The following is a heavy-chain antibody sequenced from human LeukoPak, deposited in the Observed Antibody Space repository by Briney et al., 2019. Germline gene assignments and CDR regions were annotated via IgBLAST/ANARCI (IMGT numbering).Heavy chain of an antibody. V-gene: IGHV4-59*11. CDR1: GGSITSHN. Sequence: PSETLSLTCTVSGGSITSHNWNWIRQPPGKGLEWIGYISNSGSTKYNPSLTSRVTISLDTSKNQLSLKLTSVTAADTAVYYCARGRRFGGPGYFDYWGQGTLVTVSS. D-gene: IGHD3-10*01. CDR3: ARGRRFGGPGYFDY. CDR2: ISNSGST. J-gene: IGHJ4*02.